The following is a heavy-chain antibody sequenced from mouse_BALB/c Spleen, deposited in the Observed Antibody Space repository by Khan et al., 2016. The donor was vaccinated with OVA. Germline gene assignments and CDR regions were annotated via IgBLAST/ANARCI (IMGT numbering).Heavy chain of an antibody. Sequence: EVKLLESGPGLVKPSQSLSLTCTVTGYSITSDYAWNWIRQFPGNKLEWMGYISYSGSTTYNPSLKSRISITRVTSKDQFFLQLKSVTSEDTATYYCASELGRYYALDYGGQGTSVTVSS. CDR2: ISYSGST. J-gene: IGHJ4*01. CDR3: ASELGRYYALDY. CDR1: GYSITSDYA. V-gene: IGHV3-2*02. D-gene: IGHD4-1*01.